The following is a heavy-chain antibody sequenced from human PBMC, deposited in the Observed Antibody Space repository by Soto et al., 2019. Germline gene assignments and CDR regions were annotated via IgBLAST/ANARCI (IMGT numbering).Heavy chain of an antibody. CDR3: ARDLPGYCTTTDCYSYFDY. CDR1: GFTFTSYA. D-gene: IGHD2-2*02. Sequence: GGSLRLSCAVSGFTFTSYAISWVRQAPGEGLEWVANIQQDGIEKYYVDSVKGRFTISRDNAKNSLYLQMNSLRAEDTAVYYCARDLPGYCTTTDCYSYFDYSGQGTLVTLSS. J-gene: IGHJ4*02. V-gene: IGHV3-7*03. CDR2: IQQDGIEK.